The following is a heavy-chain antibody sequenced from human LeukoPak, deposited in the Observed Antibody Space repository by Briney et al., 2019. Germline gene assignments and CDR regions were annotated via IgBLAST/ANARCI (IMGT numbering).Heavy chain of an antibody. Sequence: GGSLRLSCAASGFNYSSYTMNWVRQAPGMGLEWLSYISASRGITYYADSVKGRFTISRDNAKNSLYLQMNSLRAEDTAVYYCVRGSLASGVVVYYYYYLDVWGKGTAVTVSS. D-gene: IGHD3-3*01. CDR1: GFNYSSYT. J-gene: IGHJ6*03. CDR3: VRGSLASGVVVYYYYYLDV. V-gene: IGHV3-48*01. CDR2: ISASRGIT.